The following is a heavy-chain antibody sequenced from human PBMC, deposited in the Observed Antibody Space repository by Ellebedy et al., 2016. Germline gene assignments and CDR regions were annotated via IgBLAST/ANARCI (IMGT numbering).Heavy chain of an antibody. CDR1: GFTFGNFF. CDR2: ISANGNKR. Sequence: GESLKISCVASGFTFGNFFMSWVRQAPGKGLEWVATISANGNKRDLADSVQGRFTISRDNFRNTLHLQMNNLRGEDTAVYYCRQGHYADYWGQGTLVTVSS. CDR3: RQGHYADY. V-gene: IGHV3-23*01. D-gene: IGHD2-2*01. J-gene: IGHJ4*02.